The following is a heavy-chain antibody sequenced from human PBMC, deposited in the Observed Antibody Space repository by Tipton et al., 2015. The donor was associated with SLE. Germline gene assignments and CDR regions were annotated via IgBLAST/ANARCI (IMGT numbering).Heavy chain of an antibody. V-gene: IGHV4-34*01. CDR1: GGPFSGDY. Sequence: PSLTCAVYGGPFSGDYWSWVRQSPGKGLEWIGDINYSGRTNYNPSLKSRVIISVDTSKKQFSLKLTSVTAADTAVYYCARLGYPGDYWGQGTLVTVS. D-gene: IGHD6-25*01. J-gene: IGHJ4*02. CDR3: ARLGYPGDY. CDR2: INYSGRT.